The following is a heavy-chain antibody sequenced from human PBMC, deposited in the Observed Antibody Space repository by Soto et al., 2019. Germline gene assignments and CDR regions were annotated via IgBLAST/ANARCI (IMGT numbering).Heavy chain of an antibody. J-gene: IGHJ4*02. CDR3: ATGGGWLQNSNLRGLYFDY. V-gene: IGHV4-59*01. CDR1: GGSIRGSY. Sequence: SETLSLICSVSGGSIRGSYCSWIRQPPEKGLEWIASISYTGSATHNPSLKSRVSVSVDTTENQCSLKLTSVTAADTATYYCATGGGWLQNSNLRGLYFDYWGQGALVTVSS. D-gene: IGHD6-19*01. CDR2: ISYTGSA.